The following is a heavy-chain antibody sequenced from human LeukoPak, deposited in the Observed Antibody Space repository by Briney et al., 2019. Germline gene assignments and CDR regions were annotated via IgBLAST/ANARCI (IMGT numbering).Heavy chain of an antibody. J-gene: IGHJ5*02. D-gene: IGHD2-2*01. Sequence: PSETLSLTCAVYGGSFSGYYWSWIRQPPGKGLEWIGEINHSGSTNYNPSLKRRVTISVDTSKNQFSLKLSSVTAADTAVYYCARGLQKVPAAYGNWFDPWGQGTLVTVSS. CDR3: ARGLQKVPAAYGNWFDP. V-gene: IGHV4-34*01. CDR1: GGSFSGYY. CDR2: INHSGST.